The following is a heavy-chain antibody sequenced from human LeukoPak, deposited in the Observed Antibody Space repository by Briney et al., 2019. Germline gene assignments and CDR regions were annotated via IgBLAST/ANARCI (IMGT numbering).Heavy chain of an antibody. CDR2: INPNSGGT. Sequence: ASVKVSCKASVYTFTGYYMHWVRQAPGHRLEWMGWINPNSGGTKYAQKFQGRVTMTRDTSISTAHMELSRLRSDDTAVYYCARDSSGYPRGGWFDPWGQGTLVTVSS. CDR1: VYTFTGYY. V-gene: IGHV1-2*02. CDR3: ARDSSGYPRGGWFDP. J-gene: IGHJ5*02. D-gene: IGHD3-22*01.